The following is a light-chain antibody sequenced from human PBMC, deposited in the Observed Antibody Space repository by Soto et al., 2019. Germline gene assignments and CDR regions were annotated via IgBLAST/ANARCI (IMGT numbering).Light chain of an antibody. CDR3: AAWDDSLNVV. Sequence: QSALIQPPSASGTPGQRVTMSCSGSSSNIGSNFVYWYQHLPGTAPKLLMYRNNQRPSGVPDRFSGSKSGTSASLAISGLRSEDEADYYCAAWDDSLNVVFGGGTKVTVL. V-gene: IGLV1-47*01. J-gene: IGLJ2*01. CDR2: RNN. CDR1: SSNIGSNF.